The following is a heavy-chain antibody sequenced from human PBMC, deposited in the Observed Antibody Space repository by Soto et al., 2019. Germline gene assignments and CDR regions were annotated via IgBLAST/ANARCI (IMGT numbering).Heavy chain of an antibody. CDR1: GFTFSSYG. D-gene: IGHD5-18*01. J-gene: IGHJ5*02. Sequence: LRLSCAASGFTFSSYGMHWVRQAPGKGLEWVAVIWYDGSNKYYADSVKGRFTISRDNSKNTLYLQMNSLRAEDTAVYYCAAEGYSYGSNWFDPWGQGTLVTVSS. V-gene: IGHV3-33*01. CDR3: AAEGYSYGSNWFDP. CDR2: IWYDGSNK.